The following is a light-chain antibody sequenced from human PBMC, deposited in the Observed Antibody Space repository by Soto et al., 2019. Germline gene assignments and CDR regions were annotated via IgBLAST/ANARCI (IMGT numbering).Light chain of an antibody. Sequence: EIVMTQSPVTLSVSPGERVTLSCRASQSVSSGLAWYQQKPGQAPSLLIYGASIRATGITARFSGSGSGTEFTLTISSLQSEDSAVYYCQQYNNWPMYTFGQGTKLEIK. CDR2: GAS. CDR3: QQYNNWPMYT. CDR1: QSVSSG. J-gene: IGKJ2*01. V-gene: IGKV3-15*01.